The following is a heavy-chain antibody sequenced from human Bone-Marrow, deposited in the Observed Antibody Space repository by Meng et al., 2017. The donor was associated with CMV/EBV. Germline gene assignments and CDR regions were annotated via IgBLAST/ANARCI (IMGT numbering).Heavy chain of an antibody. CDR2: IYSGGST. Sequence: GESLKISCAASGFTVSSNYMSWVRQAPGKGLEWVSVIYSGGSTYYADSVKGRFTISRDNSKNTLYLQMNSLRAEDTAVYYCARDPYGDYYFDYWGQGTLVTVSS. D-gene: IGHD4-17*01. CDR1: GFTVSSNY. V-gene: IGHV3-53*01. J-gene: IGHJ4*02. CDR3: ARDPYGDYYFDY.